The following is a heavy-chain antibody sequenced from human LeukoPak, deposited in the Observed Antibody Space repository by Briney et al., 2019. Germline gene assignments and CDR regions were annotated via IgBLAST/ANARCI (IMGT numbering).Heavy chain of an antibody. CDR1: GGSISSGDYY. J-gene: IGHJ4*02. CDR2: IYYSGST. V-gene: IGHV4-31*03. D-gene: IGHD4-23*01. Sequence: PSQTLSLTCIVSGGSISSGDYYWSWIRQHPGKGLEWIGYIYYSGSTYYNPSLKSRVTISVDTSKNQFSLKLSSVTAADTAVYYCARASAVVTIGGEYYFDYWGQGTLVTVSS. CDR3: ARASAVVTIGGEYYFDY.